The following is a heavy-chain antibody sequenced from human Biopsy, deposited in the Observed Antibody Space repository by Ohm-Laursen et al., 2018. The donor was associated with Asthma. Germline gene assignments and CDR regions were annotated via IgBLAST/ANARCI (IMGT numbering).Heavy chain of an antibody. CDR1: GYTFNSAG. D-gene: IGHD3-10*01. CDR3: ARAVDYSHYYGIDV. J-gene: IGHJ6*02. CDR2: ISVYNGNT. Sequence: GASVKVSCKTSGYTFNSAGITWVRQAPGQGLEWVGWISVYNGNTKVAQKPQDRVTMITDTSTSTAYMELRSLRSDDTAVYFCARAVDYSHYYGIDVWGQGTTVTVS. V-gene: IGHV1-18*01.